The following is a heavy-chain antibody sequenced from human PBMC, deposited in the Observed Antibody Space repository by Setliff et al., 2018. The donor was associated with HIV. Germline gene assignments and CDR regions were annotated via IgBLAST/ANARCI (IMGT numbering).Heavy chain of an antibody. V-gene: IGHV4-4*07. CDR3: ARQGAGYYYDSSEYYTGNGFDM. J-gene: IGHJ3*02. CDR1: GGSVSNYY. CDR2: INTSGST. Sequence: PSETLSLTCTVSGGSVSNYYWTWIRQSAGKGLEWIGHINTSGSTKYNPSLKSRLTISVDTSKNQFSLKLSSVTAADTAVYYCARQGAGYYYDSSEYYTGNGFDMWGQGTMVTVSS. D-gene: IGHD3-22*01.